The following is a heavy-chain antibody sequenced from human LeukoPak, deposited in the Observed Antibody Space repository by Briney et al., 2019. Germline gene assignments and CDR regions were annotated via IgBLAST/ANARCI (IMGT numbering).Heavy chain of an antibody. CDR2: IYYSGST. Sequence: KPSETLSLTCTVSGGSISSYYWSWIRQPPGEGLEWIGYIYYSGSTKYNPSLKSRVTISVDTSKNQFSLMLSSVTTADTAVYYCARATHSSGWYYFDYWGQGILVTVSS. J-gene: IGHJ4*02. CDR1: GGSISSYY. V-gene: IGHV4-59*01. D-gene: IGHD6-19*01. CDR3: ARATHSSGWYYFDY.